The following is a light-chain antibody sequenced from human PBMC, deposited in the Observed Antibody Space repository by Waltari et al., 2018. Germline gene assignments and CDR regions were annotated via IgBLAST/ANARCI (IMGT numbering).Light chain of an antibody. V-gene: IGLV3-21*01. CDR2: YNT. CDR3: QVWDRSRDHV. Sequence: SYVLTQPPSVSVAPGETATITCGGDSPGMRHVHWYQQRAGQAPRLVISYNTVRPSGIPERFSGSTSGSTSTLTISRVEAGDEADYYCQVWDRSRDHVFGTATKVTVL. CDR1: SPGMRH. J-gene: IGLJ1*01.